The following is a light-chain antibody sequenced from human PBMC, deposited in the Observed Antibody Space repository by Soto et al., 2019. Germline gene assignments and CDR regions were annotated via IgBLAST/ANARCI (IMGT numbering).Light chain of an antibody. Sequence: EIVLTQSPGTLSLSPGERATLSCRASQSISSSYLAWYQQKPGQAPRLLIYGVSNRATGIPDRFSGSGSGTDFTLTISRLEPEDFAVYYCQLHGDSPPGYTFGQGTKLESK. J-gene: IGKJ2*01. CDR3: QLHGDSPPGYT. CDR2: GVS. CDR1: QSISSSY. V-gene: IGKV3-20*01.